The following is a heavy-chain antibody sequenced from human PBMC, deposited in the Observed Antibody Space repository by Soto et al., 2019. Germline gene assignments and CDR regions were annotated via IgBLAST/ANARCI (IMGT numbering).Heavy chain of an antibody. CDR1: GFTFSSYA. CDR2: ISGSGGST. D-gene: IGHD2-8*01. V-gene: IGHV3-23*01. Sequence: GGSLRLSCAASGFTFSSYAMSWVRQAPGKGLEWVSAISGSGGSTYYADSVKGRFTISRDNSKNTLYLQMNSLRAEDTAVYYCARRYAPTYYFDYWGQGTLVTVSS. J-gene: IGHJ4*02. CDR3: ARRYAPTYYFDY.